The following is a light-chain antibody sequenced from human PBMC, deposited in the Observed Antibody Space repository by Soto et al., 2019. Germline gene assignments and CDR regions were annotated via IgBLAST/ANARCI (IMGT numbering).Light chain of an antibody. CDR3: QQYYSYSRT. CDR2: AAS. Sequence: EIVLTQSPDTLAVSPGEVATLSCWASQSVTSNLAWYQQKRGQAPRLLIYAASTLQSGVPSRFSGSGSGTDFTLTISCLQSEDFATYYCQQYYSYSRTFGQGTKVDIK. J-gene: IGKJ1*01. V-gene: IGKV3-15*01. CDR1: QSVTSN.